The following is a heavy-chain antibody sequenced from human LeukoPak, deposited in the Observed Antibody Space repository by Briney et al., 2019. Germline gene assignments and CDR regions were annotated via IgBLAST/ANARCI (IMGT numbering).Heavy chain of an antibody. D-gene: IGHD6-13*01. J-gene: IGHJ4*02. CDR1: GYTFTGYY. V-gene: IGHV1-2*02. Sequence: ASVKVSCRASGYTFTGYYMHWVRQAPGQGLEWMGWINPNNGGTKYAQKFQGRVTVTTDTSISTAYMELSRLTSDDTAVYYCARGEGSSIDYWGQGALVTVSS. CDR3: ARGEGSSIDY. CDR2: INPNNGGT.